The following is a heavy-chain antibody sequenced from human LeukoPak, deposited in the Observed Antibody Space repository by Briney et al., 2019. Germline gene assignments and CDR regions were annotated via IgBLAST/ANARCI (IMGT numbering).Heavy chain of an antibody. D-gene: IGHD2-15*01. CDR3: TRESGGFSSLGF. J-gene: IGHJ4*02. Sequence: PSEILSLTCAVFGGSITTTYWWRLVRQPPGKGLEWIGQVHLNGATNYNPSLESRFSMSIDKSNNHLSLEVTSVTAADTAMYYCTRESGGFSSLGFWGQGTLVTVSS. CDR2: VHLNGAT. CDR1: GGSITTTYW. V-gene: IGHV4-4*02.